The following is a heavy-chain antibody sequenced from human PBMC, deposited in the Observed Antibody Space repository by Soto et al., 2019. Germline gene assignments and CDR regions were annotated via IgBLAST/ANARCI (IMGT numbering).Heavy chain of an antibody. J-gene: IGHJ6*03. CDR1: GDSVSSNSAA. CDR3: ARMYYDFWSGYPDYYYYYYYMDV. Sequence: SQTLSLTCAISGDSVSSNSAAWNWIRQSPSRGLEWLGRTYYRSKWYNDYAVSVKSRITINPDTSKNQFSLQLNSVTPEDTAVYYCARMYYDFWSGYPDYYYYYYYMDVWGKGTTVTVSS. V-gene: IGHV6-1*01. CDR2: TYYRSKWYN. D-gene: IGHD3-3*01.